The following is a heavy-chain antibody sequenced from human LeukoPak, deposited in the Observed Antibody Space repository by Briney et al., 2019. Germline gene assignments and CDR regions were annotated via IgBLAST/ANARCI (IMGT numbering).Heavy chain of an antibody. V-gene: IGHV1-69*01. D-gene: IGHD2-21*02. CDR1: GGTFSSYA. CDR3: ARDRGSKRVAYCGGDCYIGYFDL. CDR2: IIPIFGTA. Sequence: GSSVKVSCEASGGTFSSYAISWVRQAPGQGLEWMGGIIPIFGTANYAQKFQGRVTITADESTSTAYMELSSLRSEDTALYYCARDRGSKRVAYCGGDCYIGYFDLWGRGTLVAVSS. J-gene: IGHJ2*01.